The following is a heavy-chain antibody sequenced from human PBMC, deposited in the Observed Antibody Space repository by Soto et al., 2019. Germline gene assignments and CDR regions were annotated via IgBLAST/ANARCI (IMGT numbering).Heavy chain of an antibody. Sequence: ELQLVESGGDLVPPGGSLRLSCAASGFSVSISYMSWVRQAPGTGLEWVSIIYSDSHTYFSDSVKGRFTMSRDNSKNTLYLQMSDLRAEEAGVYYCAKRKYCPSTTGFDYWGQGTLVTVAS. CDR2: IYSDSHT. CDR1: GFSVSISY. J-gene: IGHJ4*02. D-gene: IGHD2-2*01. V-gene: IGHV3-66*01. CDR3: AKRKYCPSTTGFDY.